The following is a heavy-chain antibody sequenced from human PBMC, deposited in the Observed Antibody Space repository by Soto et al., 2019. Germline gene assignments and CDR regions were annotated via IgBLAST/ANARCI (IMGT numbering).Heavy chain of an antibody. Sequence: ASVKVSCKASGYTFTSYYMHWVRQAPGQGLEWMGIINPSGGSTSYAQKFQGRVTMTRDTSTSTVYMELSNLRSEDTAVYYCARDRNVLLWFGELLEDYYYYGMDVWGQGTTVTVSS. CDR3: ARDRNVLLWFGELLEDYYYYGMDV. D-gene: IGHD3-10*01. CDR2: INPSGGST. CDR1: GYTFTSYY. J-gene: IGHJ6*02. V-gene: IGHV1-46*01.